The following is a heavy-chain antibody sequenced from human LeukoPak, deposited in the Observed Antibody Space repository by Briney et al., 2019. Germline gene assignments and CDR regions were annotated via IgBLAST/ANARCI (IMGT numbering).Heavy chain of an antibody. V-gene: IGHV3-48*03. D-gene: IGHD6-19*01. CDR1: GFTFGSYE. CDR3: ARFSGYSSGWYMDY. Sequence: HPGGSLRLSCVVSGFTFGSYEMNWVRQAPGQGLEWTSYISSSGSGSTIYYSDSVKGRFTISRDNAKNSLYLQMNNLRVEDTAIYYCARFSGYSSGWYMDYWGQGTLVTVS. CDR2: ISSSGSGSTI. J-gene: IGHJ4*02.